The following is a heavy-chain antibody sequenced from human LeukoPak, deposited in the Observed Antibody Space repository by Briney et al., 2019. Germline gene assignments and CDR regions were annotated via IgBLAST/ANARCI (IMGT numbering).Heavy chain of an antibody. CDR3: AKDRGAAAGRSFDY. V-gene: IGHV3-9*03. Sequence: TGGSLRLSCAASGFTFDDYAMHWVRQAPGKGLEWVSGISWNSGSIGYADSVKGRFTISRDNAKNSLYLQMNSLRAEDMALYYCAKDRGAAAGRSFDYWGQEPWSPSPQ. D-gene: IGHD6-13*01. CDR2: ISWNSGSI. J-gene: IGHJ4*01. CDR1: GFTFDDYA.